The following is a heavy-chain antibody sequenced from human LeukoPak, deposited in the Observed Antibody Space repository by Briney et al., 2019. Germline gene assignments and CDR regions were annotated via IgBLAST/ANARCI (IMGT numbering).Heavy chain of an antibody. Sequence: GRSLRLSCAASGFNFDDYAMHWVRQAPGKGLEWVSGISWNSGSIGYADSVKGRFTISRDNAKNSLYLQMNSLRAEDTALYYCAKDGDYDFWSGYLDYWGQGTLVTVSS. CDR2: ISWNSGSI. J-gene: IGHJ4*02. CDR3: AKDGDYDFWSGYLDY. CDR1: GFNFDDYA. V-gene: IGHV3-9*01. D-gene: IGHD3-3*01.